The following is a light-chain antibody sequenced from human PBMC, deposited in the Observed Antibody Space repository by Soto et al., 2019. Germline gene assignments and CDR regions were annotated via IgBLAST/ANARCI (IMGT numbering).Light chain of an antibody. J-gene: IGKJ1*01. Sequence: AIRMTQSPSSLSASAGDRVAIACRASQGVGRYLAWYQQKPGQAPKLLIYGASTLQSGVPSRFSGGGSGTDFTLTISSLQSEDFATYYCQHYKNYPWTFGQGTKVEIK. CDR1: QGVGRY. CDR3: QHYKNYPWT. CDR2: GAS. V-gene: IGKV1-8*01.